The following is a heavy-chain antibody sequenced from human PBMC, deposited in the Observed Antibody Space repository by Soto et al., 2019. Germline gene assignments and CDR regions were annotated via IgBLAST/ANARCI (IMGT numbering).Heavy chain of an antibody. Sequence: GGSLRLSCAASGFTFGSYAMSWVRQAPGKGLEWVSAISGSGGSTYYADSVKGRFTISRDNSKNTLYLQMNSLRAEDTAVYYCAKDGYSSGWYDYWGQGTLVTVSS. V-gene: IGHV3-23*01. CDR3: AKDGYSSGWYDY. CDR1: GFTFGSYA. CDR2: ISGSGGST. D-gene: IGHD6-19*01. J-gene: IGHJ4*02.